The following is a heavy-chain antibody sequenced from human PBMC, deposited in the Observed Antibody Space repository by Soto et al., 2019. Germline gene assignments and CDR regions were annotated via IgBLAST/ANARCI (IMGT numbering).Heavy chain of an antibody. J-gene: IGHJ4*02. CDR1: GGTFNTYA. D-gene: IGHD3-10*01. CDR2: ISPMFGAA. Sequence: QVQLVQSGAEMKKPGSSVKVSCQSSGGTFNTYAMNWVRQAPGQGPEWMGDISPMFGAANYAPKFQGRVTITADESKGTSYMQLSSLTSEDTALYFCAREGQVHTPAFVYWGQGTLVTVSS. CDR3: AREGQVHTPAFVY. V-gene: IGHV1-69*19.